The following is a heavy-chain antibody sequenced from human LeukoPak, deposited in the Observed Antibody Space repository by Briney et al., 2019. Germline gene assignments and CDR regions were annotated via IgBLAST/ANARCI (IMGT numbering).Heavy chain of an antibody. D-gene: IGHD3-9*01. V-gene: IGHV1-24*01. CDR3: ATLNVLRYFDTTDY. CDR1: GYTLTELS. CDR2: FDPEDGET. J-gene: IGHJ4*02. Sequence: ASVKVSCKVSGYTLTELSMHWVRRAPGKGLEWMGGFDPEDGETIYAQKFQGRVTMTEDTSTDTAYMELSSLRSEDTAVYYCATLNVLRYFDTTDYWGQGTLVTVSS.